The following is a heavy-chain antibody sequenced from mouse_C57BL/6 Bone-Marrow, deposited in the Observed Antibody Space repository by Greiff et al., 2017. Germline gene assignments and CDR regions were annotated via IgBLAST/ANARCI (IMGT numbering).Heavy chain of an antibody. V-gene: IGHV10-1*01. CDR2: IRSKSNNYAT. CDR1: GFSFNTYA. CDR3: VRHVAQAPYYYAMYY. J-gene: IGHJ4*01. Sequence: EVTVVESGGGLVQPTGSLKLSCAASGFSFNTYAMTWVRQAPGKGLEWVARIRSKSNNYATYYADSVKDRFTISRDDSESMRYLQMNNLKTEDTAMYYCVRHVAQAPYYYAMYYWGQGTSVTFSS. D-gene: IGHD3-2*02.